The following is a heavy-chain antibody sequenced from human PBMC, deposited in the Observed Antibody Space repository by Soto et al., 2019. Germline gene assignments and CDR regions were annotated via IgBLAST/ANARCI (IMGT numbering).Heavy chain of an antibody. D-gene: IGHD2-8*01. CDR3: TKSRRGILMVYGFGGMDV. J-gene: IGHJ6*02. CDR2: ISGSGDGT. Sequence: GGSLRLSCAASGFTANSHAMSWVRQAPGKGLEWVASISGSGDGTYYGDSVKGRFTISRDSSSSTLYLQMNNLRGEDTAVYFCTKSRRGILMVYGFGGMDVWGQGPTVTVSS. CDR1: GFTANSHA. V-gene: IGHV3-23*01.